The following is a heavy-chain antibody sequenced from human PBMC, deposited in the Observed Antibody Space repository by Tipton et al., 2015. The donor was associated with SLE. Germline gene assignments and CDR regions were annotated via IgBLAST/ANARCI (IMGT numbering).Heavy chain of an antibody. Sequence: GSLRLSCAASGFTFSSYAMSWVRPAPGKGLEWVSAISGSGGSTYYADSVKGRFTISRDNSKNTLYLQMNSLRAEDTAVYYCAKYQLNVGTVIKYGLDVWGQGTTVTVSS. D-gene: IGHD2/OR15-2a*01. V-gene: IGHV3-23*01. J-gene: IGHJ6*02. CDR2: ISGSGGST. CDR3: AKYQLNVGTVIKYGLDV. CDR1: GFTFSSYA.